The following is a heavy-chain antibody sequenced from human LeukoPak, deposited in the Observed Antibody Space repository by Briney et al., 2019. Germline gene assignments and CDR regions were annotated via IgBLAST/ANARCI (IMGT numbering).Heavy chain of an antibody. CDR2: IKQDGSET. V-gene: IGHV3-7*01. CDR3: ARDGYYYDILTGYNKIERGTFDY. D-gene: IGHD3-9*01. Sequence: GGSLRLSCAASGFTFSTYWMSWARQAPGKGLEGVADIKQDGSETYYVDSVKGRFTISRDNAKNSLYLQMNSLRAEDTAVYYCARDGYYYDILTGYNKIERGTFDYWGQGTLVTVSS. CDR1: GFTFSTYW. J-gene: IGHJ4*02.